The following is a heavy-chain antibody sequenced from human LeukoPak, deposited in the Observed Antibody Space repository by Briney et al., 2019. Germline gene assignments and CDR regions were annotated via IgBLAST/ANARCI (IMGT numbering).Heavy chain of an antibody. CDR2: ISYDGSNK. Sequence: PGRSLRLSCAAPGFTFSSYGMHWVRQAPGKGLEWVAVISYDGSNKYYADSVKGRFTISRDNSKNTLYLQMNSLRAEDTAVYYCAKHPFGYYYGSRDYGMDVRGQGTTVTVSS. CDR1: GFTFSSYG. J-gene: IGHJ6*02. D-gene: IGHD3-10*01. V-gene: IGHV3-30*18. CDR3: AKHPFGYYYGSRDYGMDV.